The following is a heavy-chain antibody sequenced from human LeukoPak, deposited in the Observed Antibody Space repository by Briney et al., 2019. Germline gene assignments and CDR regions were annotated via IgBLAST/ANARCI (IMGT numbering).Heavy chain of an antibody. Sequence: SETLSLTCAVSGGSISSGGYSWSRIRQPPGKGLEWIGYIYHSGSTYYNPSLKSRVTISVDRSKNQFSLKLSSVTAADTAVYYCARGNYYYGMDVWGQGTTVTVSS. CDR1: GGSISSGGYS. CDR3: ARGNYYYGMDV. CDR2: IYHSGST. J-gene: IGHJ6*02. V-gene: IGHV4-30-2*01.